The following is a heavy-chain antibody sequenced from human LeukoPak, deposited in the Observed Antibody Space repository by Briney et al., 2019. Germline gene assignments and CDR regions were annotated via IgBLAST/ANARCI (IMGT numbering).Heavy chain of an antibody. D-gene: IGHD3-16*01. J-gene: IGHJ6*03. Sequence: GALRLSCAASGFTFSTFAMIWVRQPPGKGLEWVSSIFPSGGEIHYAGSVRGRFTISRDNSKSTLSLQMNSLRAEDTAAYYCARDYEDYYYYMDVWGKGTTVTVSS. V-gene: IGHV3-23*01. CDR2: IFPSGGEI. CDR1: GFTFSTFA. CDR3: ARDYEDYYYYMDV.